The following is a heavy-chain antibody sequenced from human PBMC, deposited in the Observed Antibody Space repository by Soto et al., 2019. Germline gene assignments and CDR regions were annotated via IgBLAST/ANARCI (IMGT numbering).Heavy chain of an antibody. Sequence: LRLSCAASGFTFSSYSMHWVRQAPGKGLEWVSYISSSSSTIYYADSVKGRFTISRDNAKNSLYLQMNSLRDEDTAVYYCARRGLMSYLFFDIWGQGTMVTVSS. V-gene: IGHV3-48*02. D-gene: IGHD2-2*01. CDR2: ISSSSSTI. J-gene: IGHJ3*02. CDR3: ARRGLMSYLFFDI. CDR1: GFTFSSYS.